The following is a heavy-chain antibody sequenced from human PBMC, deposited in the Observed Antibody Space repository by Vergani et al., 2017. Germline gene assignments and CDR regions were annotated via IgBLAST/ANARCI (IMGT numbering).Heavy chain of an antibody. CDR3: AKTNPQNSGYDYLCYYHAMDV. V-gene: IGHV3-23*01. CDR1: GFTFNHYA. D-gene: IGHD5-12*01. CDR2: ISGSGGST. Sequence: EVQLLESGGDLVQPGGSLRLSCAASGFTFNHYAMNWVRQAPGKGLEWVSGISGSGGSTYYAGSVKGRFTISRDSSKNTLYLQMNSLSAGDTAVYYCAKTNPQNSGYDYLCYYHAMDVWGQGTTVTVSS. J-gene: IGHJ6*02.